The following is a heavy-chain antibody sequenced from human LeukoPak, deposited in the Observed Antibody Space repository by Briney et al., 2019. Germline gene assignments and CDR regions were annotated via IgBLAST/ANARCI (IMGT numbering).Heavy chain of an antibody. Sequence: ASVNVSCKAIGYTFTTYGIAWVRQAPGQGLEWMGWISTYKGTTNYTQKFQGRVAMTTDTSTSTAYMELRSLRSDDTAVYYCARYSSSWYHYMDVWGKGTTVTASS. CDR2: ISTYKGTT. D-gene: IGHD6-13*01. CDR3: ARYSSSWYHYMDV. J-gene: IGHJ6*03. CDR1: GYTFTTYG. V-gene: IGHV1-18*04.